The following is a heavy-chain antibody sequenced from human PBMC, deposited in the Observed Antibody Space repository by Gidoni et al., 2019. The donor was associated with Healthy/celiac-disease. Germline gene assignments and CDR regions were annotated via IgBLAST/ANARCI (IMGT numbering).Heavy chain of an antibody. Sequence: QVQLVQSGAEVKKPGASVKVSCKVSGYTFTGYYMHWVRQAPGQGLEWMGWINPNSGGTNYAQKFQGRVTMTRDTSISTAYMELSRLRSDDTAVYYCASGSSGWYGSEYFQHWGQGTLVTVSS. J-gene: IGHJ1*01. CDR1: GYTFTGYY. CDR3: ASGSSGWYGSEYFQH. V-gene: IGHV1-2*02. CDR2: INPNSGGT. D-gene: IGHD6-19*01.